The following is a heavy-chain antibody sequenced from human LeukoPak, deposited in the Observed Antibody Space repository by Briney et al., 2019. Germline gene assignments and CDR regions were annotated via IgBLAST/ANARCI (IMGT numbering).Heavy chain of an antibody. CDR1: GGSFSGYY. CDR3: ARDQAYSSSWYGWFDP. D-gene: IGHD6-13*01. V-gene: IGHV4-34*01. J-gene: IGHJ5*02. CDR2: INHSGST. Sequence: SETLSLTCAVYGGSFSGYYWSWIRQPPGKGLEWIGEINHSGSTNYNPSLKSRVTISVDTSKNQFSLKLSSVTAADTAVYYCARDQAYSSSWYGWFDPWGQGTLVTVSS.